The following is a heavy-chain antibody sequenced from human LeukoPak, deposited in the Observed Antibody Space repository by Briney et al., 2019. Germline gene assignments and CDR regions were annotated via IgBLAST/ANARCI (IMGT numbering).Heavy chain of an antibody. J-gene: IGHJ4*02. CDR1: GFTFSSYS. CDR3: AQVALGVYYLNY. D-gene: IGHD2-8*02. Sequence: GGSLRLSCAASGFTFSSYSMSWVRQAPGKGLEWVSTISGSGGSTYYADSVKGRFTISRDNSKNKLYLQMNSLRAEDTAIYYCAQVALGVYYLNYWGQGTLVTVSS. V-gene: IGHV3-23*01. CDR2: ISGSGGST.